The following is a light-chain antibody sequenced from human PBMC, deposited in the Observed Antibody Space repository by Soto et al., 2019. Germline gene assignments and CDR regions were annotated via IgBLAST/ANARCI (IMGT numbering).Light chain of an antibody. Sequence: QAVVIQPPSASGSPGQSVTISCTGTSSDVGGYNYVTWYQHHPGKVPKLMIYEVSKRPSGVPDRFSGSKSGNTASLTVSGLQAEDEADYYCSTYGGNNNLVFGGGTKLTVL. V-gene: IGLV2-8*01. CDR1: SSDVGGYNY. CDR3: STYGGNNNLV. CDR2: EVS. J-gene: IGLJ2*01.